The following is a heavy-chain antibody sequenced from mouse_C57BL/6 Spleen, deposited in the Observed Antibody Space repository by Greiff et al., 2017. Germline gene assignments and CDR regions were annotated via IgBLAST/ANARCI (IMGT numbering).Heavy chain of an antibody. CDR1: GYTFTIYW. D-gene: IGHD3-2*02. V-gene: IGHV1-69*01. Sequence: QVQLQQPGAEFVMPGASVKLSCKASGYTFTIYWMHWVKQRPGQGLEWIGEIDPSDSYTNYNQKFKGKSTVTVDKSSSTAYMQLSSLTSEDSAVYYCARDSADYPEYGYWGQGTTLT. J-gene: IGHJ2*01. CDR2: IDPSDSYT. CDR3: ARDSADYPEYGY.